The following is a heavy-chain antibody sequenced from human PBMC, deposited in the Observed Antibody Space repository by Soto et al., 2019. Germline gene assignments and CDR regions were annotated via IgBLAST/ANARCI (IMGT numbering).Heavy chain of an antibody. CDR1: GFTFSSSS. J-gene: IGHJ3*01. CDR3: ARYDAFKGFDL. CDR2: ISATSSST. D-gene: IGHD3-16*01. V-gene: IGHV3-21*01. Sequence: EVQLVESGGGLVKPGGSLRFSCTASGFTFSSSSMHWVRQAPGKGLEWVSSISATSSSTDFADSVTGRFTISRDNVNDSVFQQMGSLRAEDTGIYYCARYDAFKGFDLWGRGTKVIVSS.